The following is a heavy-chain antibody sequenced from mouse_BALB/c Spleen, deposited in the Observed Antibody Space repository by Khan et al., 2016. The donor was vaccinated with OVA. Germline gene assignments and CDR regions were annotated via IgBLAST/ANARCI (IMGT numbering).Heavy chain of an antibody. Sequence: EVELVESGGDLVKPGGSLKLSCAASGFTFSNYGMSWVRQIPDKRLEWVATINSDGTYTYYPARVTGRFIISRNYAKNTLYLEMSSLKSEDTAMYYCASHLTGSVAYWGQGTLVTVSA. CDR3: ASHLTGSVAY. D-gene: IGHD4-1*01. CDR1: GFTFSNYG. V-gene: IGHV5-6*01. CDR2: INSDGTYT. J-gene: IGHJ3*01.